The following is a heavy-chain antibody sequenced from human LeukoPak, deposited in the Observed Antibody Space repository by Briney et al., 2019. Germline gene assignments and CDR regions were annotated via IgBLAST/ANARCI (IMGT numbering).Heavy chain of an antibody. CDR3: AKFGKLFLVQLVSDFDY. D-gene: IGHD6-6*01. J-gene: IGHJ4*02. CDR2: ISSSSSYI. CDR1: GFTFSSYS. Sequence: GGSLRLSCAASGFTFSSYSMNWIRQAPGKGLEWVSSISSSSSYIYYADSVKGRFTISRDNSKNTLYLQMNNLRAEDTAVYYCAKFGKLFLVQLVSDFDYWGQGTLVTVSS. V-gene: IGHV3-21*04.